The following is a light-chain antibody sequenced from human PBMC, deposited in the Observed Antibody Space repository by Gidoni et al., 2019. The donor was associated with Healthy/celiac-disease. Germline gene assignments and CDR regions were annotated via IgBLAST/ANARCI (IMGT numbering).Light chain of an antibody. CDR2: AAS. Sequence: AIRMTQSPSSLSASTGDRVTIPCRAIQGIRSYLAWYQQKPGKAPKLLIYAASTLQSGVPSRFSGSGSGTDFTLTISCLQSEDFATYYCQQYYSYPPLTFGGGTKVEIK. V-gene: IGKV1-8*01. J-gene: IGKJ4*01. CDR1: QGIRSY. CDR3: QQYYSYPPLT.